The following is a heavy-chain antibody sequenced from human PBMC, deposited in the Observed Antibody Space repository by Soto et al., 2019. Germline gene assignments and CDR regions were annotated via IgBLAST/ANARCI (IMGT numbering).Heavy chain of an antibody. CDR1: GFTFSSFW. Sequence: EVQLVESGGGLVQPGGSLRLSCAASGFTFSSFWKHWVRQAPGKWLVWVSRINNDGSSTAYADSVKGRFTISRDNAKSTLYLQVTSLRAEDTAVYYCARAPLIGNTDYGLDVWGQGTTVTVSS. CDR3: ARAPLIGNTDYGLDV. CDR2: INNDGSST. D-gene: IGHD2-21*01. V-gene: IGHV3-74*01. J-gene: IGHJ6*02.